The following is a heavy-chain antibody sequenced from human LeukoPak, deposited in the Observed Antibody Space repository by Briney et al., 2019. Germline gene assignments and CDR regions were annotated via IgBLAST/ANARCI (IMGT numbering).Heavy chain of an antibody. Sequence: GGSLRLSCAASGFTFSSYWMSWVRQAPGKGLEWVANIKQDGSAKYYVDSVKGRFTISRDNGKNSLYLQMDSLRAGDTAVYYCARVFDSSGWYVVYWGQGTLATVSS. CDR3: ARVFDSSGWYVVY. V-gene: IGHV3-7*01. CDR1: GFTFSSYW. D-gene: IGHD6-19*01. J-gene: IGHJ4*02. CDR2: IKQDGSAK.